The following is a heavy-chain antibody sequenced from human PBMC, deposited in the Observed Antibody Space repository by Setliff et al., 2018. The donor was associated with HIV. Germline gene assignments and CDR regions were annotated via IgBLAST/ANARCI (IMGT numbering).Heavy chain of an antibody. D-gene: IGHD3-22*01. CDR3: AKDNNYYDSSSYMYYFDY. Sequence: LRLSCAASGFTFSSYGMHWVRQAPGKGLERVAFIRYDGSNKYYADSVKGRITISRDNSKNTLYLQMNSLRAEDTAAYYCAKDNNYYDSSSYMYYFDYWGQGTLVTVSS. CDR2: IRYDGSNK. J-gene: IGHJ4*02. V-gene: IGHV3-30*02. CDR1: GFTFSSYG.